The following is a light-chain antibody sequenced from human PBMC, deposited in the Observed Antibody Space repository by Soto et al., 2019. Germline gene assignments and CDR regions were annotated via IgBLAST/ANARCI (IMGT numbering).Light chain of an antibody. CDR1: SSNLGSNY. CDR3: AAWDDSLSGVV. Sequence: QSVLTQPPSASGTPGQRVTISCSGSSSNLGSNYVYWYQQLPGTAPKLLIYRNNQRPSGVPDRFSGSKSGTSASLAISGLRSDDEADYYCAAWDDSLSGVVFGGWTKLTVL. CDR2: RNN. J-gene: IGLJ3*02. V-gene: IGLV1-47*01.